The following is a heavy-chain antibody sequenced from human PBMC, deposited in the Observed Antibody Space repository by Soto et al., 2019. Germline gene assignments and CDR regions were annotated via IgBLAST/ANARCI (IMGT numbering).Heavy chain of an antibody. V-gene: IGHV4-30-2*01. CDR3: ARGGGSSWSEYFQH. D-gene: IGHD6-13*01. CDR1: GGSISSGGYS. Sequence: QLQLQESGSGLVKPSQTLSLTCAVSGGSISSGGYSWSWIRQPPGKGLEWIGYIYHSGSTYYNPSLKSRVNISVDRSKNHFALKLSSVTATDTAVYYCARGGGSSWSEYFQHLGQGTLVTFSS. CDR2: IYHSGST. J-gene: IGHJ1*01.